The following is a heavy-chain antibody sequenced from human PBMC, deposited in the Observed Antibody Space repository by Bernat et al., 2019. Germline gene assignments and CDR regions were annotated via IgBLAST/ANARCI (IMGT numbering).Heavy chain of an antibody. CDR1: VGSISSSSYY. CDR2: IYYSGST. V-gene: IGHV4-39*01. J-gene: IGHJ6*03. CDR3: ARREGDYYYMDV. D-gene: IGHD3-16*01. Sequence: QLQLQESGPGLVKPSETLSLTCTVSVGSISSSSYYWGWIRHPPGKGLEWIGSIYYSGSTYYNPSLKSRVTTSVDTSKNQFSLKLSSVTAADTAVYYCARREGDYYYMDVWGKGTTVTVSS.